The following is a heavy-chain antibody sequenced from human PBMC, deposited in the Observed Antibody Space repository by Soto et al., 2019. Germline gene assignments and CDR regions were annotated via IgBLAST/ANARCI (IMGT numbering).Heavy chain of an antibody. V-gene: IGHV3-33*01. CDR2: IWYDGSYK. J-gene: IGHJ4*02. D-gene: IGHD6-13*01. CDR3: AGVIATTGTGCLDY. Sequence: QVQLVESGGGVVQPGTSLRLSCAASGFTFSNYAMQWVRQAPGKGLEWVAVIWYDGSYKYYADSVKGRFTISRDNSKNTLYMQMNSLRAEDTAVYYCAGVIATTGTGCLDYWGQGTLVTVSS. CDR1: GFTFSNYA.